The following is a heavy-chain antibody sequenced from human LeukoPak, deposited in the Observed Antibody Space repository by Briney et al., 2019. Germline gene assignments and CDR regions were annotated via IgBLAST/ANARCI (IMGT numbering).Heavy chain of an antibody. CDR3: ARYDGYGDLDFDY. CDR2: MNPNSGET. Sequence: SAVTVSCMDSGYTFTSYDINWVRQATGQGLEWMGWMNPNSGETEYAQKFQGRVTMTRNTSKSTAYLELSSLRSEDTAVYYCARYDGYGDLDFDYWGQGTLVTVSS. J-gene: IGHJ4*02. CDR1: GYTFTSYD. V-gene: IGHV1-8*01. D-gene: IGHD4-17*01.